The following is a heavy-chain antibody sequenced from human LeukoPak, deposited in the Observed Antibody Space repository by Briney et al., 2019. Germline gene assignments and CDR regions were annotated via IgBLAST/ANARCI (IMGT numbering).Heavy chain of an antibody. Sequence: PGASLRLSCAASGFIFRNYAMSWVRQAPGKGLEWVSAITGSGDTTYYADSVKGRFTISRDNSKNTLYVEMNTLRAEDTAVYYCAKWGDYDIVTGYYVSDFWGQGTLVTVSS. J-gene: IGHJ4*02. CDR1: GFIFRNYA. CDR3: AKWGDYDIVTGYYVSDF. D-gene: IGHD3-9*01. V-gene: IGHV3-23*01. CDR2: ITGSGDTT.